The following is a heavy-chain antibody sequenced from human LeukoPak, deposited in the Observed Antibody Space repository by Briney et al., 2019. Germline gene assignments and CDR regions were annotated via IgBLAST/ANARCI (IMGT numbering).Heavy chain of an antibody. V-gene: IGHV3-23*01. D-gene: IGHD3-9*01. J-gene: IGHJ4*02. Sequence: GGSLRLSCAAAGFTFSSYAMSWVRQAPGKGLEWVSAISGSGGSTYYADSVKGRFTISRDNSKNMLYLQMNSLRAEDTAVYYCAKARTYYDILTGYFDYWGQGTLVTVSS. CDR2: ISGSGGST. CDR3: AKARTYYDILTGYFDY. CDR1: GFTFSSYA.